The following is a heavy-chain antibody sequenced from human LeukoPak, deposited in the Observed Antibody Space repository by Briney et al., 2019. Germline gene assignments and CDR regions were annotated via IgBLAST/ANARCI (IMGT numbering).Heavy chain of an antibody. D-gene: IGHD5-12*01. CDR1: GYTFTGYY. CDR2: INPNSGGT. CDR3: ARGRIYSGYDSGDY. Sequence: ASVKVSCKASGYTFTGYYMHWVRQAPGQGLEWMGWINPNSGGTNYAQKFQGRVTMTRDTSISTAYMELSRLRSDDTAVYYCARGRIYSGYDSGDYWGQGTLVTVSS. J-gene: IGHJ4*02. V-gene: IGHV1-2*02.